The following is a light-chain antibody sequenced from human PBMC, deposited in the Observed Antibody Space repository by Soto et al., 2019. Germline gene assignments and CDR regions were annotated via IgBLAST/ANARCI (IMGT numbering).Light chain of an antibody. J-gene: IGKJ1*01. CDR3: QQYYSYPRT. CDR1: QSVSSN. CDR2: GAS. Sequence: EIVITQSPATLSVSPVERSTLSCRASQSVSSNLAWYQQKPGQAPRLLIYGASTRATGIPARFSGSGSGTEFTLTISSLQSEDFATYYCQQYYSYPRTFGQGTKVDIK. V-gene: IGKV3-15*01.